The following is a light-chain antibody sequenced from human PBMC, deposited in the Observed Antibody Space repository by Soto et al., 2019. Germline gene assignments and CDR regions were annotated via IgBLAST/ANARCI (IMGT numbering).Light chain of an antibody. CDR3: CSYAGNSLYV. CDR1: SSDVGSYNL. V-gene: IGLV2-23*01. J-gene: IGLJ1*01. CDR2: EGS. Sequence: QSALTQPASVSGSPGQSITISCTGTSSDVGSYNLVSWYQQHPGKAPKLMIYEGSKRPSGVSNRFSGSKSGNTASLTISGLQAEDEADYYCCSYAGNSLYVFGTGTKDTVL.